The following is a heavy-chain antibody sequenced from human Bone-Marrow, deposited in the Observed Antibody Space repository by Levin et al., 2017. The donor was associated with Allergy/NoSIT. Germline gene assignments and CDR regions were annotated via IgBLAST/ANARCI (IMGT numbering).Heavy chain of an antibody. D-gene: IGHD6-25*01. CDR3: VRCSGFPAQYTGSGVNWFDP. Sequence: GESLKISCAASGFSFSNYVMTWVRQAPGKGLEWVSAISGTGGNTYYADSVKGRFTMSRDNSKDTLFLQMNSLRAEDTAVYFCVRCSGFPAQYTGSGVNWFDPWGQGTLVTVSS. V-gene: IGHV3-23*01. J-gene: IGHJ5*02. CDR1: GFSFSNYV. CDR2: ISGTGGNT.